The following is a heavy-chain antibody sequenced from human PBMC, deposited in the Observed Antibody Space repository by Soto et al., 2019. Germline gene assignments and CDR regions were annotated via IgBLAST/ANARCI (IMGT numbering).Heavy chain of an antibody. CDR2: IWYDGSNK. CDR1: GFTFSSYG. CDR3: ARDSSGGSRTYYYYMDV. Sequence: SLRLSCAASGFTFSSYGMHWVRQAPGKGLEWVAVIWYDGSNKYYADSVKGRFTISRDNSKNTLYLQMNSLRAEDTAVYYCARDSSGGSRTYYYYMDVWGKGTTVTVSS. D-gene: IGHD2-15*01. V-gene: IGHV3-33*01. J-gene: IGHJ6*03.